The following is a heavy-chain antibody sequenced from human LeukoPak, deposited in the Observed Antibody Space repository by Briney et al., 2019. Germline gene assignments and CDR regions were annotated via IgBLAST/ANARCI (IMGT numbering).Heavy chain of an antibody. CDR1: GFTFSKNW. D-gene: IGHD1-26*01. CDR3: LTIVETTIDGFDI. J-gene: IGHJ3*02. CDR2: ISPDDKTT. Sequence: GGSLRLSCAASGFTFSKNWLHWVRQAPGKGLVWVSRISPDDKTTSYADSVKGRFTVSRGDAKKTLYLQMNSLRAEDTAVYYCLTIVETTIDGFDIWGQGAMVTVSS. V-gene: IGHV3-74*01.